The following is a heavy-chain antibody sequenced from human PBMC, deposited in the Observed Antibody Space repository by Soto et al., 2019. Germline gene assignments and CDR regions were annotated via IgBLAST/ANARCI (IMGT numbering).Heavy chain of an antibody. D-gene: IGHD3-16*01. CDR1: GYSFTNND. CDR3: ARMETFGSLNWFYP. V-gene: IGHV1-8*01. J-gene: IGHJ5*02. Sequence: GASVKVSCKASGYSFTNNDVSWVRQATGQGLEWMGWMNPGSGDTGYAQKFQGRVTMTRDISIATAYMELSSLRSDDTAIYYCARMETFGSLNWFYPWGQGSLGTVSS. CDR2: MNPGSGDT.